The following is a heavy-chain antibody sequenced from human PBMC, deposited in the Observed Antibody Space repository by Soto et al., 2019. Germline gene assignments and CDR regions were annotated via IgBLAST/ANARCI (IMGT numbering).Heavy chain of an antibody. J-gene: IGHJ4*02. CDR2: ISGSGGST. D-gene: IGHD3-22*01. CDR1: GFTFSSYA. V-gene: IGHV3-23*01. CDR3: AKFGYYYDSSGYYLGGIDY. Sequence: GGSLRLSCAASGFTFSSYAMSWVRQAPGKGLEWVSAISGSGGSTYYADSVKGRFTISRDNSKNTLYLQMNSLRAEDTAVYYCAKFGYYYDSSGYYLGGIDYWGQGTLVTVSS.